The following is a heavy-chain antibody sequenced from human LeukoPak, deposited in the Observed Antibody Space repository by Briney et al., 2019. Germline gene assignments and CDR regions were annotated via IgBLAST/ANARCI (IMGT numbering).Heavy chain of an antibody. Sequence: SVKVSCKASGGTFSSYAISWVRQAPGQGLEWMGRIIPILGIANYAQKFQGRVTITADESTSTAYMELRSLRSDDTAVYYCARVSLTIKGYSGYDYGPLDYWGQGTLVTVSS. CDR2: IIPILGIA. D-gene: IGHD5-12*01. J-gene: IGHJ4*02. V-gene: IGHV1-69*04. CDR1: GGTFSSYA. CDR3: ARVSLTIKGYSGYDYGPLDY.